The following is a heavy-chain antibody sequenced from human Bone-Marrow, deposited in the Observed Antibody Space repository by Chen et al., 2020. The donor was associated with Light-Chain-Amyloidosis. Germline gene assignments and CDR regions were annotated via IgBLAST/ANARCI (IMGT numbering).Heavy chain of an antibody. V-gene: IGHV3-7*05. D-gene: IGHD4-4*01. CDR2: INPAGNSI. J-gene: IGHJ3*02. Sequence: VQLVGSWGGLGQPGGVLRTPLRGSGIPFSNFYMTWVRQAPGRGLEWVTTINPAGNSINYLDSVRGRFTVSRDNAKNSLYLQMNSLTAEDTALYYCARDPAYSAFDIWGQGAMVTVSS. CDR3: ARDPAYSAFDI. CDR1: IPFSNFY.